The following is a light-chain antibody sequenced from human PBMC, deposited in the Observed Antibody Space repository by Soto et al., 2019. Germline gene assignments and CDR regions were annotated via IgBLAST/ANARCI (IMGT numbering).Light chain of an antibody. Sequence: EIVMTQSPATLSVSPGERATLSCRASQSVSSNLAWYQQKPGQAPRLLIYGASTRATGIPARFSGSGSGTEFTLTISSLQSADFALYYCQQYNNWPFLTSGGGTQMDTK. V-gene: IGKV3-15*01. J-gene: IGKJ4*01. CDR3: QQYNNWPFLT. CDR1: QSVSSN. CDR2: GAS.